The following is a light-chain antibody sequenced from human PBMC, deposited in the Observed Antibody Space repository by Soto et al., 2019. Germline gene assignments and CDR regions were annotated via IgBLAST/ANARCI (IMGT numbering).Light chain of an antibody. V-gene: IGLV2-14*01. CDR2: EVS. J-gene: IGLJ1*01. CDR1: SSDVGGYNY. Sequence: QSALTQPASVSGSPGQSITISCTGTSSDVGGYNYVSWYQQHPGKAPKLMIYEVSNRPSGVSNRFSGSKSGNTASLTISGHQAEDEADYYCSSYTSSRTLVFATGTKLTVL. CDR3: SSYTSSRTLV.